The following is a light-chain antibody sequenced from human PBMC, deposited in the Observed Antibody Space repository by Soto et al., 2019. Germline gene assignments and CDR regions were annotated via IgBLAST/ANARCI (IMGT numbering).Light chain of an antibody. J-gene: IGLJ3*02. CDR3: SSYRSPTTLV. CDR2: EVS. V-gene: IGLV2-14*01. CDR1: SSDIGGYNS. Sequence: QSALTQPASVSGSPGQSITISCTGTSSDIGGYNSVSWYQQHPGKAPKLMIYEVSNRPSGVSNRFSGSKSGDTASLTISGLQAEDEADYYCSSYRSPTTLVFGGGTKLTFL.